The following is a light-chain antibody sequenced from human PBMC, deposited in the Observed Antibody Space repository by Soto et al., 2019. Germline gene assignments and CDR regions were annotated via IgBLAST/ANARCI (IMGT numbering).Light chain of an antibody. CDR3: NSHTSSNTRV. CDR1: SSDVGGYNH. V-gene: IGLV2-14*01. Sequence: QSVLTQPASVSGSPAQSITISCTGTSSDVGGYNHVSWYQHHPGKAPKLMIYEVSNRPSGVSNRFSGSKSGNTASLTISGLQADDEADYYCNSHTSSNTRVFGTGTKVTVL. CDR2: EVS. J-gene: IGLJ1*01.